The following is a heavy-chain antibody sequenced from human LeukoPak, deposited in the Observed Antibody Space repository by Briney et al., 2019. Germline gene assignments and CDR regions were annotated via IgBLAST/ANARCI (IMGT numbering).Heavy chain of an antibody. J-gene: IGHJ4*02. CDR2: ISGSGGST. D-gene: IGHD3-3*01. Sequence: PGGSLRLSCAASGFTFSSYAMSWVRQAPGKGLEWVSAISGSGGSTYYADSVKGRFTISRDNSKNTLYLQMNGLRAEDTAVYYCAKAHGRFLEWPQGYWGQGTLVTVSS. CDR3: AKAHGRFLEWPQGY. V-gene: IGHV3-23*01. CDR1: GFTFSSYA.